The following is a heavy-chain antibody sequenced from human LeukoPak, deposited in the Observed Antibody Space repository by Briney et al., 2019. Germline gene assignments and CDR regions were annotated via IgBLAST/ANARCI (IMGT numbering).Heavy chain of an antibody. V-gene: IGHV4-59*08. Sequence: SETLSLTCTVSGGSISTYYWTWIRQPPGKGLEWIGYIYYSGNTNYNPSLSSRVTISLDTSKSQFSLMLRSLTAADTAMYYCARRYTASPGERFDYWGQGALVTVSS. CDR3: ARRYTASPGERFDY. J-gene: IGHJ4*02. CDR1: GGSISTYY. CDR2: IYYSGNT. D-gene: IGHD2-2*02.